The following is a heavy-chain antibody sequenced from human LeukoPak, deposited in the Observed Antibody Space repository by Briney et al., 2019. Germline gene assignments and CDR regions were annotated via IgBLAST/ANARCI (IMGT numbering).Heavy chain of an antibody. J-gene: IGHJ4*02. D-gene: IGHD3-10*02. CDR2: AGWAGGTT. CDR1: GFTFDRYT. CDR3: AKELDTMFFDY. V-gene: IGHV3-43*01. Sequence: GGSLRLSCAPSGFTFDRYTIHWVRQAPGQGLEWVSLAGWAGGTTFYSDSVRGRFTISRDSGRKSVYLQMNSLTTDDTAFYFCAKELDTMFFDYWGEGALVTVSS.